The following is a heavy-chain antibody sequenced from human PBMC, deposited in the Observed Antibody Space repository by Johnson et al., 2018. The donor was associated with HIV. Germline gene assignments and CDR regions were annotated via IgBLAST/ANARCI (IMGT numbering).Heavy chain of an antibody. D-gene: IGHD3-3*01. CDR3: TTDSTRAYYNFWSGWQGAFDI. CDR1: GFTFTNAW. CDR2: IKSETDGGTT. Sequence: VQLVESGGGLVKPGGSLRLSCAASGFTFTNAWMSWVRQAPGKGLAWVGRIKSETDGGTTDYAAPVKGRFNISRDDSKNTLYLQMNSLKSEDTAVYYCTTDSTRAYYNFWSGWQGAFDIWGQGTMVTVSS. J-gene: IGHJ3*02. V-gene: IGHV3-15*01.